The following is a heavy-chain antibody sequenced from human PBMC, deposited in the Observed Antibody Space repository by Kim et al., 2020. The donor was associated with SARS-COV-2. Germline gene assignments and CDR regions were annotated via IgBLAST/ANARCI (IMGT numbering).Heavy chain of an antibody. CDR3: ARGTDRGYSYSTGMDV. V-gene: IGHV1-69*13. CDR2: IIPIFGTA. D-gene: IGHD5-18*01. CDR1: GGTFSSYA. J-gene: IGHJ6*02. Sequence: SVKVSCKASGGTFSSYAISWVRQAPGQGLEWMGGIIPIFGTANYAQKFQGRVTITADESTSTAYMELSSLRSEDTAVYYCARGTDRGYSYSTGMDVWGQGTTVTVSS.